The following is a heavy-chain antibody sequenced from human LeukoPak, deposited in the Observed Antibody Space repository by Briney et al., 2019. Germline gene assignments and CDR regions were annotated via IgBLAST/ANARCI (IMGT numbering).Heavy chain of an antibody. D-gene: IGHD6-13*01. CDR3: AKDVGYSSSWYED. Sequence: GGSLRLSCAASGFSLTTYAMGWVRQAPGKGLEWVSVINDRGDSTCYADSVKGRFTISRDSSKNTLSLQMTSLRTDDTAIYYCAKDVGYSSSWYEDWGQGTLVTVSS. V-gene: IGHV3-23*01. CDR2: INDRGDST. CDR1: GFSLTTYA. J-gene: IGHJ4*02.